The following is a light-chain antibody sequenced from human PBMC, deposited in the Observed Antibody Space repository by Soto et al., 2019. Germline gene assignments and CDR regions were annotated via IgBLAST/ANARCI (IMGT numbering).Light chain of an antibody. CDR2: GAS. V-gene: IGKV3-20*01. CDR1: QSVSSNY. Sequence: EIVLTQSPGTLSLSPGERATLSCRASQSVSSNYLAWYQQRPGQAPRLLIYGASNRATGIPDRFSGSGSGTDFTLTISRLEPEDCAVYYCQQYSSSPHPFVQGTKLEIK. CDR3: QQYSSSPHP. J-gene: IGKJ2*01.